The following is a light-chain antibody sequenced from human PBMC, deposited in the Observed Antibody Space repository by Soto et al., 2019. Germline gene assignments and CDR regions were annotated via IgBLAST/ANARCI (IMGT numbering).Light chain of an antibody. CDR3: QVWDSSSDPLV. V-gene: IGLV3-21*02. CDR2: DES. J-gene: IGLJ3*02. CDR1: DIGSKR. Sequence: SYELTQPPSVPVAPGQTARITCGGTDIGSKRVSWYQQKPGQAPVLVVYDESDRPSGIPERFSGSNSGNTATLTISRVEDGDEADYYCQVWDSSSDPLVFGGGTKLTVL.